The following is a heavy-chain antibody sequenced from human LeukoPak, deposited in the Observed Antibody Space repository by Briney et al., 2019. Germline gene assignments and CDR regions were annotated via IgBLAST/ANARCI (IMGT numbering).Heavy chain of an antibody. Sequence: GALRLSCAASRFTFNSYGMSWVRQAPGKGLEWVSSISGSGGGTYYADSVKGRFIISRDNSKNTLYLQMNSLRAEDTAVYYCAKRGCSGTSCYAGYYYMDVWGKGTTVTISS. V-gene: IGHV3-23*01. CDR2: ISGSGGGT. CDR3: AKRGCSGTSCYAGYYYMDV. J-gene: IGHJ6*03. CDR1: RFTFNSYG. D-gene: IGHD2-2*01.